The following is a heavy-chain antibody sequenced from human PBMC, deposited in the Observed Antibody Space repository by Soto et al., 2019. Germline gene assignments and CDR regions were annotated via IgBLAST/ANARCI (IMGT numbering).Heavy chain of an antibody. Sequence: LRLSCAASGFTFRIYSMHWVRQSPCKGLEWVAVMWYDGTNKYYGESVKGRFTISRDNSENTLYLQMNSLRVEDTAVYYCARDATFGTKGGSFDIWGHGTLVTVS. CDR1: GFTFRIYS. J-gene: IGHJ3*02. D-gene: IGHD3-16*01. CDR3: ARDATFGTKGGSFDI. CDR2: MWYDGTNK. V-gene: IGHV3-33*01.